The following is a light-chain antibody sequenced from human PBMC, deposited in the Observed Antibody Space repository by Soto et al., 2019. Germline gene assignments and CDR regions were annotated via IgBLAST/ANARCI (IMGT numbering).Light chain of an antibody. CDR1: SSDVGSFNR. CDR3: SSYTITNTYV. V-gene: IGLV2-18*02. J-gene: IGLJ1*01. CDR2: EVS. Sequence: QSALTQPPSVSGSPGQSVAISCTGTSSDVGSFNRVSWHQQPPGTAPKLIISEVSNRPSGVPDRFSGSKSGNTASLTISGLQAEDEADYYCSSYTITNTYVFGTGTKLTVL.